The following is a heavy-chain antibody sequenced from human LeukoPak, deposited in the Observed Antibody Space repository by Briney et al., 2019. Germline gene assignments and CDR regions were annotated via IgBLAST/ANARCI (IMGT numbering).Heavy chain of an antibody. CDR2: ISYDGSNK. CDR3: ARDVESGYVRRGQLDY. Sequence: GRSLRLSCAASGFTFSSYAMHWVRQAPGKGLEWVAVISYDGSNKYYADSVKGRFTISRDNSKNTLYLQMNSLRAEDTAVYYYARDVESGYVRRGQLDYWGQGTLVTVSS. J-gene: IGHJ4*02. V-gene: IGHV3-30-3*01. CDR1: GFTFSSYA. D-gene: IGHD5-12*01.